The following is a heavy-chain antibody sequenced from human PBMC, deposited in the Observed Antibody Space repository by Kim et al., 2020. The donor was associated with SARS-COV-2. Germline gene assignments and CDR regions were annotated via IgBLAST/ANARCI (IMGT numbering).Heavy chain of an antibody. CDR3: AREGNYDILTGYVHSDYYYYGMDV. CDR2: ISAYNGNT. J-gene: IGHJ6*02. V-gene: IGHV1-18*01. Sequence: ASVKVSCKASGYTFTSYGITWVRQAPGQGLEWMGWISAYNGNTNYAQKLQGRVTMTADTSTSTAYMQLRSLRSDDTDVYYCAREGNYDILTGYVHSDYYYYGMDVWGQGTTVTVSS. D-gene: IGHD3-9*01. CDR1: GYTFTSYG.